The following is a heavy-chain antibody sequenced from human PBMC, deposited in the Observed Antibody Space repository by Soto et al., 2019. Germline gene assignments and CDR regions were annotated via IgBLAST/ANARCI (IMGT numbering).Heavy chain of an antibody. J-gene: IGHJ5*02. CDR3: ARGRQRFLEWLLMKGGFDP. V-gene: IGHV3-21*01. Sequence: PGGSLRLSCAASGFTFSSYSMNWVRQAPGKGLEWVSSISSSSSYIYYAGSVKGRFTISRDNAKNSLYLQMNSLRAEDTAVYHCARGRQRFLEWLLMKGGFDPWGQGTLVTVSS. CDR1: GFTFSSYS. D-gene: IGHD3-3*01. CDR2: ISSSSSYI.